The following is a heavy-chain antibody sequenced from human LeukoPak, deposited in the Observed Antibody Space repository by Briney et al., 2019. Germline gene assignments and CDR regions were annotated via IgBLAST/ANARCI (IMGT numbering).Heavy chain of an antibody. Sequence: ASVKVSCKASGGTFSSYALSWVRQAPGQGLEWMGGIIPIFGTANYAQKFQGRVTITADESTSTAYMELSSLRSEDTAVYYCARSSRYYDSSGLQAYYFDYWGQGTLVTVSS. V-gene: IGHV1-69*01. J-gene: IGHJ4*02. CDR3: ARSSRYYDSSGLQAYYFDY. D-gene: IGHD3-22*01. CDR2: IIPIFGTA. CDR1: GGTFSSYA.